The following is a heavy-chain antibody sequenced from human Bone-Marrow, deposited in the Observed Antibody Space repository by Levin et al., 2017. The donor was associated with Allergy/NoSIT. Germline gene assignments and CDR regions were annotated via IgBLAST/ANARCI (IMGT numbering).Heavy chain of an antibody. J-gene: IGHJ6*02. CDR3: TTWFLVVAPAMPYYYYGMDV. CDR2: IKSKTDGGTT. D-gene: IGHD2-2*01. CDR1: GFTFSNVW. V-gene: IGHV3-15*01. Sequence: PGGSLRLSCAASGFTFSNVWMSWVRQAPGKGLEWVGRIKSKTDGGTTDYAALVKGRFTISRDDSKNTLYLQMNSLTPEDTALYYCTTWFLVVAPAMPYYYYGMDVWGQGTTVTVSS.